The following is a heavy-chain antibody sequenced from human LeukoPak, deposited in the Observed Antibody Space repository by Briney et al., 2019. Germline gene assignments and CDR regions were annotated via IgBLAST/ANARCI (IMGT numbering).Heavy chain of an antibody. CDR3: AKGTVGAKY. V-gene: IGHV3-48*04. J-gene: IGHJ4*02. D-gene: IGHD1-26*01. CDR2: ISSGATTT. CDR1: AFSLNAYN. Sequence: PGGSLRLSCAASAFSLNAYNMNWVRQAPGKGLEWISYISSGATTTYYADSVKGRFTISRDNAGNSLYLQINSLRVDDTAVYYCAKGTVGAKYWGQGTLVIVSS.